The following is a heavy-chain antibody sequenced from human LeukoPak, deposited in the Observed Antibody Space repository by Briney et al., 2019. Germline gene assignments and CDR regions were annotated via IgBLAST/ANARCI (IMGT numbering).Heavy chain of an antibody. D-gene: IGHD4-17*01. CDR1: GGSISSGDYY. CDR3: ARVPSYGDEIDY. J-gene: IGHJ4*02. CDR2: IYYSGST. V-gene: IGHV4-30-4*01. Sequence: PSETLSLTCTVSGGSISSGDYYWSWIRQPPGKGLEWIGYIYYSGSTYYNPSLKSRVTISVDTSKNQFSLKLSSVTAADTAVYYCARVPSYGDEIDYRGQGTLVTVSS.